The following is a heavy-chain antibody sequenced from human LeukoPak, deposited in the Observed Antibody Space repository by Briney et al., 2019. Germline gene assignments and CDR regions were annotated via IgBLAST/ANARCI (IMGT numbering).Heavy chain of an antibody. CDR1: GGSFSGYY. D-gene: IGHD3-10*01. J-gene: IGHJ4*02. CDR3: ARGLGVYYFDY. V-gene: IGHV4-34*01. CDR2: INHSGST. Sequence: SETLSLTCAVYGGSFSGYYWSWIRQPPGKGLEWIGEINHSGSTNYNPSLKSRVTISVDTSKNQFSLKLSSVTAADTAVYYCARGLGVYYFDYWGQGTLVTVSS.